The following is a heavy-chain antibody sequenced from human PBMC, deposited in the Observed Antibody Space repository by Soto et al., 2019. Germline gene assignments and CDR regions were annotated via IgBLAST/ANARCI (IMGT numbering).Heavy chain of an antibody. CDR2: INPHSGST. CDR1: GYSFTDDY. J-gene: IGHJ6*02. V-gene: IGHV1-2*02. D-gene: IGHD2-21*02. CDR3: ARAVYCGDDCYSYGMDV. Sequence: QVQVVQSGAEVKKPGASVKISCKTSGYSFTDDYLHCVRQAPGQGLEWVGWINPHSGSTNFAQKFLGRVSMTRDTSISTAYMELFSLTSDDTAIYYCARAVYCGDDCYSYGMDVWGQGTTVTVSS.